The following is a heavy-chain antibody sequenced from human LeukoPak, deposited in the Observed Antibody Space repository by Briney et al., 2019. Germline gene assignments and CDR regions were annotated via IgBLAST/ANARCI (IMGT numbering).Heavy chain of an antibody. CDR1: GGSVSSGSYY. CDR3: ARVSSYSSGWYDIDY. D-gene: IGHD6-19*01. J-gene: IGHJ4*02. CDR2: IYYSGST. Sequence: KASETLSLTCTVSGGSVSSGSYYWSWIRQPPGKGLEWIGYIYYSGSTNYNPSLKSRVTISVDTSKNQFSLKLSSVTAADTAVYYCARVSSYSSGWYDIDYWGQGTLVTVSS. V-gene: IGHV4-61*01.